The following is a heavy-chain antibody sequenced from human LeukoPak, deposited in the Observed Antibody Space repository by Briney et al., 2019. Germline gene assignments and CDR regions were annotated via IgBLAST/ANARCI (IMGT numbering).Heavy chain of an antibody. V-gene: IGHV3-23*01. D-gene: IGHD2/OR15-2a*01. CDR2: IVGSGGIT. J-gene: IGHJ4*02. CDR1: GFTFSTYA. Sequence: GGSLRLSCAASGFTFSTYAMGWVRQAPGKGLEWVSAIVGSGGITFYADSVKSRFTISGDNSRNTVYLQMNSLRAEDTAVYFCAKGSTTSGYYFDSWGQGTLVTVSS. CDR3: AKGSTTSGYYFDS.